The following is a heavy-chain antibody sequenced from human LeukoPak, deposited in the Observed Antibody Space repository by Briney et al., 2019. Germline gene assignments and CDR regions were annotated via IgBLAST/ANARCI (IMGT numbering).Heavy chain of an antibody. Sequence: GGSLRLSCAASGFTFSSYGMHWVRQAPGKGLEWVAFIRYDGSNKYYADSVKGRFTISRDNSKNTLYLQMNSLRAEDTAVYYCATKTRRAYYFDYWGQGTLVTVSS. CDR3: ATKTRRAYYFDY. CDR1: GFTFSSYG. J-gene: IGHJ4*02. V-gene: IGHV3-30*02. D-gene: IGHD1-14*01. CDR2: IRYDGSNK.